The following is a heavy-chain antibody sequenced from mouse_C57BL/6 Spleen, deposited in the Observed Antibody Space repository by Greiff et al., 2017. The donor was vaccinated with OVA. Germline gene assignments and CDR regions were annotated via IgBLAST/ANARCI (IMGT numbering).Heavy chain of an antibody. J-gene: IGHJ3*01. CDR1: GYTFTSYW. D-gene: IGHD2-4*01. Sequence: QVQLQQPGAELVKPGASVTLSCKASGYTFTSYWMHWVKQRPGQGLEWIGMIHPNSGSTNYNEKFKSKATLTVDKSSSTAYMQLSSLTSEDASVYYCANYDPAWFAYWGQGTLVTVSA. CDR3: ANYDPAWFAY. V-gene: IGHV1-64*01. CDR2: IHPNSGST.